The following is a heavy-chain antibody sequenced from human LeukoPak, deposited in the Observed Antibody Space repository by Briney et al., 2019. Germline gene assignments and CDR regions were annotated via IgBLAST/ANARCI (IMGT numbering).Heavy chain of an antibody. Sequence: GGSLRLSCAASGFTFSSYAMHWVRQAPGKGLEWVAVISHDGGNKYYADSVKGRSTISRDNSKNTLYLQMNSLRAEDTAVYYCARDGDTYYYDSSGYLYWGQGTLVTVSS. D-gene: IGHD3-22*01. CDR2: ISHDGGNK. CDR3: ARDGDTYYYDSSGYLY. V-gene: IGHV3-30-3*01. J-gene: IGHJ4*02. CDR1: GFTFSSYA.